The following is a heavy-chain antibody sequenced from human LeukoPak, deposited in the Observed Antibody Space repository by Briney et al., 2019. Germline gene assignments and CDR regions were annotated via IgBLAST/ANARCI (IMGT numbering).Heavy chain of an antibody. CDR3: AKDRAQTPLKY. CDR2: ISGSGGST. CDR1: GFTFSSYG. V-gene: IGHV3-23*01. D-gene: IGHD3-10*01. Sequence: PGGTLRLSCAASGFTFSSYGMSWVRQAPGKGLEWVSAISGSGGSTYYADSVKGRFTISRDNSKNTLYLQMNSLRAEDTAVYYCAKDRAQTPLKYWGQGTLVTVSS. J-gene: IGHJ4*02.